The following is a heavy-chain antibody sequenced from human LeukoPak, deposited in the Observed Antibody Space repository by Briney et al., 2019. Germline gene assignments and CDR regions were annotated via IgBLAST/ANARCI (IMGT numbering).Heavy chain of an antibody. J-gene: IGHJ5*02. V-gene: IGHV4-59*12. CDR2: IYYSGST. CDR1: GGSISSYY. CDR3: ARCSYSSSWYVPRGHWFDP. Sequence: PSETLSLTCTVSGGSISSYYWSWIRQPPGKGLEWIGYIYYSGSTNYNPSLKSRVTISVDTSKNQFSLKLSSVTAADTAVYYCARCSYSSSWYVPRGHWFDPWGQGTLVTVSS. D-gene: IGHD6-13*01.